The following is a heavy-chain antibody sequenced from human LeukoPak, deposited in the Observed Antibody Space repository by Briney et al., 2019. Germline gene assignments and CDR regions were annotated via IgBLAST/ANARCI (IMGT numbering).Heavy chain of an antibody. Sequence: GASVKVSCKSSGYTFTNYYMHWVRQAPGQGLEWMGIINPSGGTTSYAQSFQGRVTMTRDTSTSTVYMELSSLRSDDTAVYYCARDVSYYDSSGTGWDVWGQGTTVTVSS. J-gene: IGHJ6*02. V-gene: IGHV1-46*01. D-gene: IGHD3-22*01. CDR3: ARDVSYYDSSGTGWDV. CDR1: GYTFTNYY. CDR2: INPSGGTT.